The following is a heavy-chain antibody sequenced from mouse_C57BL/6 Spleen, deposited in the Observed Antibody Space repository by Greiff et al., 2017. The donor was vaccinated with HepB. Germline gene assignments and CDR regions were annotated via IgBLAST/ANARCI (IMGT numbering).Heavy chain of an antibody. CDR3: AREGLRPSFDY. D-gene: IGHD2-4*01. J-gene: IGHJ2*01. CDR2: IHPNSGST. Sequence: QVQLKQPGAELVKPGASVKLSCKASGYTFTSYWMHWVKQRPGQGLEWIGMIHPNSGSTNYNEKFKSKATLTVDKSSSTAYMQRSSLTSEDSAVYYCAREGLRPSFDYWGKGTTLTVSS. CDR1: GYTFTSYW. V-gene: IGHV1-64*01.